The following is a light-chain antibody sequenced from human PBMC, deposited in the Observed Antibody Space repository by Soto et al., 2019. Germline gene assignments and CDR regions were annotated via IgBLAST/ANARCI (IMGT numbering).Light chain of an antibody. CDR3: SSSRSSDTLEV. CDR2: AVS. Sequence: QSVLTQPSSVSASPGQSISISCTGTSDDIGAYDYVSWYQQHPGKAPKLILYAVSNRPSGVSTRFSGSKSGNTASLTISGVQADDEADYYCSSSRSSDTLEVFGTGTKVTVL. V-gene: IGLV2-14*01. J-gene: IGLJ1*01. CDR1: SDDIGAYDY.